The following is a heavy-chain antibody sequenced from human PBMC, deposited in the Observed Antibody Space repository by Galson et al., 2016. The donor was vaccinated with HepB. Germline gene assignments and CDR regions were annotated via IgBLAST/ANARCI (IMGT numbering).Heavy chain of an antibody. J-gene: IGHJ4*02. CDR2: MNPNSGNT. V-gene: IGHV1-8*01. CDR1: GYTFTSYD. D-gene: IGHD6-19*01. Sequence: SVKVSCKASGYTFTSYDINWVRQATGQGLEWMGWMNPNSGNTGYAQKFQGRVTMTRNTSISTAYMELSSLRSEDTAVYYCARISGYSSGWYHYFGYWGQGTLVT. CDR3: ARISGYSSGWYHYFGY.